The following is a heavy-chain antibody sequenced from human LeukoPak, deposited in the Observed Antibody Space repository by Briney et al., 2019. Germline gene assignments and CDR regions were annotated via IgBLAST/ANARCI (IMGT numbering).Heavy chain of an antibody. V-gene: IGHV4-4*07. Sequence: SETLSLTCTVSGGSISSFYCNWIRQPAGRGLEWIGRLLTGGSTIYNPSLKSRVTISVDKSKNQFSLKLSSVTAADTAVYYCARDAGSGHYDSWGQGTLVTVSS. CDR3: ARDAGSGHYDS. J-gene: IGHJ4*02. CDR1: GGSISSFY. CDR2: LLTGGST. D-gene: IGHD3-3*01.